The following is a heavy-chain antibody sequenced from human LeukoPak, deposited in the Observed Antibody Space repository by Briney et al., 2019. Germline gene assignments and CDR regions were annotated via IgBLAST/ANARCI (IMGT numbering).Heavy chain of an antibody. Sequence: GGSLRLSCATSGFTFSNYAIHWVRQAPGKGLEWVADISFDGDNEFYADSVRGRFTISRDNSKNTLYLQMNSLRAEDTAVYYCAKDSSGYDPEYYYYYMDVWGKGTTVTVSS. CDR2: ISFDGDNE. CDR3: AKDSSGYDPEYYYYYMDV. D-gene: IGHD5-12*01. J-gene: IGHJ6*03. V-gene: IGHV3-30-3*01. CDR1: GFTFSNYA.